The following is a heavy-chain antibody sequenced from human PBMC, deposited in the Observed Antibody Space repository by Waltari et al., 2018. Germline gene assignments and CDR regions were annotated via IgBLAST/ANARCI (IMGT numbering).Heavy chain of an antibody. Sequence: QVQLVQSGAEVKKPGASATVSCKASGYTFTGNYIHWVRQAPGQGLEWMGWINCNSGGTDYEQKFQGRVTMTRDTSISTAYMELSRLRSDDTAVYYCARIPRGTGELDDWGQGTLVTVSS. CDR1: GYTFTGNY. V-gene: IGHV1-2*02. CDR3: ARIPRGTGELDD. CDR2: INCNSGGT. D-gene: IGHD7-27*01. J-gene: IGHJ4*02.